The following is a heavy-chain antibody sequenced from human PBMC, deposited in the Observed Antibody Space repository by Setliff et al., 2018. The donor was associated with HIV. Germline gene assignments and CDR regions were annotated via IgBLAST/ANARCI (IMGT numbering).Heavy chain of an antibody. CDR2: IYYSGST. V-gene: IGHV4-39*01. D-gene: IGHD6-13*01. Sequence: SETLSLTCTVSGGSISSSSYYWGWIRQPPGKGLEWIGSIYYSGSTYYNPSLKSRVTISVDTSKNQFSLKLSSVTAADTAVYYCARRQQLVRLFWFDPWGQGTLVTVSS. J-gene: IGHJ5*02. CDR1: GGSISSSSYY. CDR3: ARRQQLVRLFWFDP.